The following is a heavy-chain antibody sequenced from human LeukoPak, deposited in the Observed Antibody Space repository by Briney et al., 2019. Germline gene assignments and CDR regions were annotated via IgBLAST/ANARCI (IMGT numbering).Heavy chain of an antibody. CDR2: IKEDGSEK. Sequence: PGGSLRPSCVVSGFTFSSHWMSWVRQAPGKGLEWVANIKEDGSEKYYVDSVKGRFTISRDNAKKSLYLQMDSLRAEDTAVYYCATHGYSELRYFDWSTNEWGQGTLVTVSS. D-gene: IGHD3-9*01. J-gene: IGHJ4*02. CDR3: ATHGYSELRYFDWSTNE. V-gene: IGHV3-7*01. CDR1: GFTFSSHW.